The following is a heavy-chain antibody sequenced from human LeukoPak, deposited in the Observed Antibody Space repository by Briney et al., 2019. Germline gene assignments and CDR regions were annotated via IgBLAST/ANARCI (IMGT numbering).Heavy chain of an antibody. CDR2: IYATGDT. Sequence: SDTLSLTCTVSGGFINNFYWTWIRQVAGRGLEWIGRIYATGDTNYNPSLKSRLTLSVDASKNQFSLRLRSVTAADTAVYYCARESRIRGVSIRESHYFYYYGMNVWGQGTKVIVSS. V-gene: IGHV4-4*07. CDR1: GGFINNFY. J-gene: IGHJ6*02. CDR3: ARESRIRGVSIRESHYFYYYGMNV. D-gene: IGHD3-10*01.